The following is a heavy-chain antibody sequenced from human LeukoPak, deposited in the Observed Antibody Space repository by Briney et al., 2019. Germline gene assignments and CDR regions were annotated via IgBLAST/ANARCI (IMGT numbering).Heavy chain of an antibody. CDR2: ISGRGGIT. D-gene: IGHD3-9*01. J-gene: IGHJ4*02. V-gene: IGHV3-23*01. CDR3: AKDFVHFDSRGYYFDY. Sequence: LTGGSLRLSCAASGFTFSSYTVAWVRQAPGKGLEWLSGISGRGGITYYADSVKGRFTIFRDDSKDTLYLQMNSLRPEDTAKYFCAKDFVHFDSRGYYFDYWGRGTVVTVSS. CDR1: GFTFSSYT.